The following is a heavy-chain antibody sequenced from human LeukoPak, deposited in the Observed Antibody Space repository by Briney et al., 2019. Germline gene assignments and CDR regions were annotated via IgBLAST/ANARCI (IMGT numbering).Heavy chain of an antibody. J-gene: IGHJ5*02. Sequence: PGGSLRLSCAASGFTFSSYIMNWVRQAPGKGLEWVSSISTSSDYKFYAGSVKGRFTISRDNAKNSLYLQMNSLRAEDTAVYYCARGGHKQYTYYDILTGYLNWFDPWGQGTLVTVSS. CDR3: ARGGHKQYTYYDILTGYLNWFDP. D-gene: IGHD3-9*01. CDR1: GFTFSSYI. V-gene: IGHV3-21*01. CDR2: ISTSSDYK.